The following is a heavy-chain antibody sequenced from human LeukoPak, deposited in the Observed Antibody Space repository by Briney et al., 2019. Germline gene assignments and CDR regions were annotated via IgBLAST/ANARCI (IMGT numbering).Heavy chain of an antibody. D-gene: IGHD3-16*02. V-gene: IGHV3-48*04. CDR3: ARFPTSFFDY. CDR1: GFTFRSYC. Sequence: GSLRLFCSTFGFTFRSYCMKWVRQAPGEGVEWVSYISSSSTTIYYADSVKGRFTISRDNAKNSLYLQMNSLRAEDTAVYYCARFPTSFFDYWGQGTLVTVSS. J-gene: IGHJ4*02. CDR2: ISSSSTTI.